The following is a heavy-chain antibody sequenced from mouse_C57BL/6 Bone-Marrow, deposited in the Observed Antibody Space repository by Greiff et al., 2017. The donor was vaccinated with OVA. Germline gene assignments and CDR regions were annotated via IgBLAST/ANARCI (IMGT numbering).Heavy chain of an antibody. J-gene: IGHJ4*01. CDR2: ISSGGSYT. Sequence: EVKLVESGGDLVKPGGSLKLSCAASGFTFSSYGMSWVRQTPDKRLGWVATISSGGSYTYYPDSVKGRFTISRDNAKNTLYLQMSSLKSEDTAMYYCARWGWLLRMDYWGQGTSVTVSS. CDR3: ARWGWLLRMDY. CDR1: GFTFSSYG. D-gene: IGHD2-3*01. V-gene: IGHV5-6*02.